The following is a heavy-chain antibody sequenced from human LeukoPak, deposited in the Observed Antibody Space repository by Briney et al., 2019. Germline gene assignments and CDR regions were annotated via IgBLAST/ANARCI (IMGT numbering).Heavy chain of an antibody. CDR2: INHSGST. V-gene: IGHV4-34*01. CDR1: GGSFSGYY. Sequence: SETLSLTCAVYGGSFSGYYWSWIRQPPGKGLEWIGEINHSGSTNYNPSLKSRVTISVDTSKNQFSLKLSSVTAADTAVYYCASLYYDFWSGYYNDYWGQGTLVTVSS. J-gene: IGHJ4*02. CDR3: ASLYYDFWSGYYNDY. D-gene: IGHD3-3*01.